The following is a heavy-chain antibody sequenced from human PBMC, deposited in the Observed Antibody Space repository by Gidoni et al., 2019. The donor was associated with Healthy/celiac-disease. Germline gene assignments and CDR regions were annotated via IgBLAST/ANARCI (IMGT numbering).Heavy chain of an antibody. CDR2: IYYSGST. V-gene: IGHV4-39*01. CDR1: GGSIRSSSYY. Sequence: QLQLQDSGPALVKPSETLSLTCPVSGGSIRSSSYYWGWSRLPPGKGLEWIGSIYYSGSTYYNPSSKSRVAISVDTSKNQFSLKLSSVTAADTAVYYCARQGSSTSCYRCWCMDVWGQGTTVTVSS. D-gene: IGHD2-2*01. J-gene: IGHJ6*02. CDR3: ARQGSSTSCYRCWCMDV.